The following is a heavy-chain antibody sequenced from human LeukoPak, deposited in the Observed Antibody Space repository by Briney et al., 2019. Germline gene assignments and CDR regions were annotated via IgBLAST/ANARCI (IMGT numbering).Heavy chain of an antibody. D-gene: IGHD2-2*02. CDR3: ARGCRSTSCYIATDY. J-gene: IGHJ4*02. CDR1: GYTFTSYV. CDR2: MNPNSGNT. Sequence: GSVKVSCKSSGYTFTSYVIHGVRPATGKGLEWMGWMNPNSGNTGYAQTLQGRVTMSTDTSTSTAYMELRSMRSNDTAVYYYARGCRSTSCYIATDYWGQGTLVTVSS. V-gene: IGHV1-8*01.